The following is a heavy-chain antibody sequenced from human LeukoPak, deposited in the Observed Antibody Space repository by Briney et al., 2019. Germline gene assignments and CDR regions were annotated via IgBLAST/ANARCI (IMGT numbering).Heavy chain of an antibody. D-gene: IGHD1-7*01. CDR3: ARDNYAGANWFDP. Sequence: GASVKVSCKASGGTFSSYSISWVRQAPGQGLEWMGGIIPIFGTANYVQKFQGRVTITTDESTSTAYMELSSLRSEDTAVYYCARDNYAGANWFDPWGQGTLVTVSS. V-gene: IGHV1-69*05. CDR2: IIPIFGTA. CDR1: GGTFSSYS. J-gene: IGHJ5*02.